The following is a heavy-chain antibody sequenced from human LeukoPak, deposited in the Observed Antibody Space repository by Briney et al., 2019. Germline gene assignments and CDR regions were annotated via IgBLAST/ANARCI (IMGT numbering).Heavy chain of an antibody. CDR1: GDSVSSNSAA. CDR3: ARVGGDTYYYDSSGYYRPKDAFDI. Sequence: SQTLSLTCAISGDSVSSNSAAWNWIRQSPSRGLEWLGRTYYRSKWYNDYAVSVKSRITINPDTSKNQFSLQLNSVTPEDTTVYYCARVGGDTYYYDSSGYYRPKDAFDIWGQGTMVTVSS. CDR2: TYYRSKWYN. V-gene: IGHV6-1*01. D-gene: IGHD3-22*01. J-gene: IGHJ3*02.